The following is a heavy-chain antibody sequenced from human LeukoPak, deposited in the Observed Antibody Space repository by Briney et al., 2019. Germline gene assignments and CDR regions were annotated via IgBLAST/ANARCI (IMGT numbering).Heavy chain of an antibody. J-gene: IGHJ4*02. D-gene: IGHD3-10*01. V-gene: IGHV3-74*01. CDR3: AKDQGYYGSGSTVDY. CDR1: GFTFSNYW. Sequence: PGGSLRLSCAASGFTFSNYWMHWVRQAPGKGLVWVTRINTDGSTTSYADSVKGRFTISRDNSKNTLYLQMNSLRAEDTAVYYCAKDQGYYGSGSTVDYWGQGTLVTVSS. CDR2: INTDGSTT.